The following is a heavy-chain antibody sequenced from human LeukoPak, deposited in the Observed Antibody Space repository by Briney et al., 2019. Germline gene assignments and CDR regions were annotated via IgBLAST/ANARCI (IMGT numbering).Heavy chain of an antibody. Sequence: SETLSLTCTVSGGSISSYYWSWIRQPAGKGLEWIGRIYTSGSTNYNPSLKSRVTMSVDTSTNQFSLKLSSVTAADTAVYYCAREGYSYDSSGYYYVAFDYWGQGTLVTVSS. CDR1: GGSISSYY. J-gene: IGHJ4*02. CDR3: AREGYSYDSSGYYYVAFDY. CDR2: IYTSGST. D-gene: IGHD3-22*01. V-gene: IGHV4-4*07.